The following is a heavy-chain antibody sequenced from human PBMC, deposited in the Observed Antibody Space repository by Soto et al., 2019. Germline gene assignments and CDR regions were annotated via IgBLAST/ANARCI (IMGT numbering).Heavy chain of an antibody. V-gene: IGHV1-18*04. CDR3: ARDRSITIFGVVSHNWFDP. CDR2: ISAYNGNT. J-gene: IGHJ5*02. CDR1: GYTFTSYG. Sequence: ASVKVSCKASGYTFTSYGISRVRQAPGQGLEWMGWISAYNGNTNYAQKLQGRVTMTTDTSTSTAYMELRSLRSDDTAVYYCARDRSITIFGVVSHNWFDPWGQGTLVTVSS. D-gene: IGHD3-3*01.